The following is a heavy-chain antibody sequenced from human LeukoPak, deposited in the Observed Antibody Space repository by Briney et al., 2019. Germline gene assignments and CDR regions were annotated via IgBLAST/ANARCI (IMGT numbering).Heavy chain of an antibody. V-gene: IGHV4-59*11. D-gene: IGHD3-3*01. CDR1: GGSISSHY. CDR3: ARGYYDFWSGSSYYYFDY. J-gene: IGHJ4*02. Sequence: SETLSLTCTVSGGSISSHYWSWIRQPPGKGLEWIGYIYYSGSTNYNPSLKSRVTISVDTSKNQFSLKLSSVTAADTAVYYCARGYYDFWSGSSYYYFDYWGQGTLVTVSP. CDR2: IYYSGST.